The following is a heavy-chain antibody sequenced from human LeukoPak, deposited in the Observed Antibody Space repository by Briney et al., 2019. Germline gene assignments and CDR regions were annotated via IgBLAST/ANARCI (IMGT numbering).Heavy chain of an antibody. V-gene: IGHV3-53*01. CDR2: IYSGGAT. CDR3: ASGGKYCTGGACYGD. CDR1: GFIVSDDY. D-gene: IGHD2-8*02. J-gene: IGHJ4*02. Sequence: PGGSLRLSCAASGFIVSDDYISWVRQTQGKGLEWVSVIYSGGATFYADSVKGRFTISRDNSKNTVHLQMNSLRAEDTAVYYCASGGKYCTGGACYGDWGQGTLVTVSS.